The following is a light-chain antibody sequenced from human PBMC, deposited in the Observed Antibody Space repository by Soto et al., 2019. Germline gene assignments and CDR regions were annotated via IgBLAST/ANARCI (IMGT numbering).Light chain of an antibody. V-gene: IGKV1-39*01. CDR2: AAT. CDR3: QHSYSIPHT. CDR1: QSISIF. J-gene: IGKJ1*01. Sequence: DIQITQSPSSLSAFIGDRVTITCRASQSISIFLNWYQQKPGKAPRLLIYAATSLQSGVPSRFSGGRSGADFTLTVSSLQSEDFAIYYCQHSYSIPHTFGQGTKVDIK.